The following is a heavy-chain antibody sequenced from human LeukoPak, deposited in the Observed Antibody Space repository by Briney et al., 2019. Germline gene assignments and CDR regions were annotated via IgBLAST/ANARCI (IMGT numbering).Heavy chain of an antibody. Sequence: GGSLRLSCAASGFTFSGYAMSWVRQAPGKGLEWVSTISDNGGRTYYADSVKGRFTISRDDSRNTLYLQMNSLRGDDTAVYYCAKDVGKWESLHFFDYWGQGTLVTVSS. CDR3: AKDVGKWESLHFFDY. D-gene: IGHD1-26*01. J-gene: IGHJ4*02. CDR2: ISDNGGRT. CDR1: GFTFSGYA. V-gene: IGHV3-23*01.